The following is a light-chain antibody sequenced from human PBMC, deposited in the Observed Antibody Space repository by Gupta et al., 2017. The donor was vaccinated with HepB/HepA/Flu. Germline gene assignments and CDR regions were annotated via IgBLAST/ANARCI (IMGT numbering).Light chain of an antibody. V-gene: IGLV1-40*01. Sequence: QSVLTQPPSLSGAPGQRVTISCSGSSSNIGAGYDVHWYQHLPGTAPKLVIYGNNNRPSGVPDRFSGSKSGTSASLAITGLQAEDEADYYCQSYDSSLSGWVFGGGTKLTVL. CDR2: GNN. CDR1: SSNIGAGYD. J-gene: IGLJ2*01. CDR3: QSYDSSLSGWV.